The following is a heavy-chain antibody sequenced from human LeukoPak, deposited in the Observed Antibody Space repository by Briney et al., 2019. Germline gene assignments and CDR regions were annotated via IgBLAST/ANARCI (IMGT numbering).Heavy chain of an antibody. CDR1: GGTFSSYA. J-gene: IGHJ4*02. Sequence: SVKVSCKASGGTFSSYAISWVRQAPGQGLEWMGRIIPIFGTANYAQKFQGRVTITTDESTRTAYMELSSLRSEDAADYYCARTLFFGVVTRFDYWGQGTLVTVSS. V-gene: IGHV1-69*05. CDR2: IIPIFGTA. D-gene: IGHD3-3*01. CDR3: ARTLFFGVVTRFDY.